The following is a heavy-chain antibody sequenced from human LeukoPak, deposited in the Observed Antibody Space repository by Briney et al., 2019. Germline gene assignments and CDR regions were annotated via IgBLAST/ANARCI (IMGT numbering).Heavy chain of an antibody. J-gene: IGHJ4*02. CDR2: INHSGST. Sequence: PSETLYLTCAVYGGSFSGYYWSWIRQPPGKGLEWIGEINHSGSTNYNPSLKSRVTISVDTSKNQFSLKLSSVTAADTAVYYCARVRNGWYELAPRGSRQFDYWGQGTLVTVSS. CDR3: ARVRNGWYELAPRGSRQFDY. CDR1: GGSFSGYY. V-gene: IGHV4-34*01. D-gene: IGHD6-19*01.